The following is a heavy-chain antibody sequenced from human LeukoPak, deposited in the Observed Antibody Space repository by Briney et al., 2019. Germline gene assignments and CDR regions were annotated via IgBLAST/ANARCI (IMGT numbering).Heavy chain of an antibody. J-gene: IGHJ4*02. D-gene: IGHD6-13*01. CDR2: IYYSGST. V-gene: IGHV4-59*01. CDR1: GGSISSYY. CDR3: ARDSIAADRRYFDY. Sequence: SETLSLTCTVSGGSISSYYWSWIRQPPGKGLEWIGYIYYSGSTNYNPSLKSRVTISVDTSKNQFSLNLSSVTAADTAVYYCARDSIAADRRYFDYWGQGTLVTVSS.